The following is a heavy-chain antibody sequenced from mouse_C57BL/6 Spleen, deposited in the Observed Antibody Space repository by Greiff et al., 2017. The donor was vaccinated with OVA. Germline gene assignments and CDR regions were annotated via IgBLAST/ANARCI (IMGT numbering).Heavy chain of an antibody. CDR3: TRGIYYDSYYYAMDY. CDR1: GYTFTDCE. Sequence: VQLQQSGAELVRPGASVTLSCKASGYTFTDCEMHWVKQTPVHGLEWIGAIDPETGGTAYNQKFKGKAILTADKSSSTAYMELRSLTSEDSAVYYCTRGIYYDSYYYAMDYWGQGTSVTVSS. V-gene: IGHV1-15*01. D-gene: IGHD2-4*01. J-gene: IGHJ4*01. CDR2: IDPETGGT.